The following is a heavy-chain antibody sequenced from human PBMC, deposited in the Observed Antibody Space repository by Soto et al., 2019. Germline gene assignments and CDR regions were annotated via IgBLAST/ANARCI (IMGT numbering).Heavy chain of an antibody. Sequence: QVQLLQSGAEVKKPGSSLKFSGKASGGTFSSYAISWVRQAPGQGLEWMGGIIPIFGTANYAQKFQGRVTITADESTSTAYMELSSLRSEDTAVYYCARGGSYNWNYFHFDYWGQGTLVTVSS. V-gene: IGHV1-69*01. D-gene: IGHD1-7*01. CDR1: GGTFSSYA. J-gene: IGHJ4*02. CDR3: ARGGSYNWNYFHFDY. CDR2: IIPIFGTA.